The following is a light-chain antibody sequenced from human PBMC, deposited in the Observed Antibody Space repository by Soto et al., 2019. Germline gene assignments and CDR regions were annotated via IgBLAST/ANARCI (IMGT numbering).Light chain of an antibody. Sequence: QSALTQPRSVSGSPGQLVTISCTGTSSDVGGYNYVSWYQQHPGKAPKVMIYDVSKRPSGVPDRFSGSKSGYTASLTISGLQAEDEADYYCCSYTGSYTWVFGGGTKLTVL. J-gene: IGLJ3*02. CDR1: SSDVGGYNY. V-gene: IGLV2-11*01. CDR2: DVS. CDR3: CSYTGSYTWV.